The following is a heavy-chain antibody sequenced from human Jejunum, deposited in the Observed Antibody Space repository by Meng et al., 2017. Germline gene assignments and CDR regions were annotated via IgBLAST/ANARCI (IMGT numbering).Heavy chain of an antibody. D-gene: IGHD5-24*01. CDR2: IGGARDFT. Sequence: GGSLRLSCAASGFTFSNSAMIWVRQAPGKGLEWVSAIGGARDFTYPAGSVRGRFTISRDNSKNTLYLQMDSLRAEDTAVYYCAKVLGPFNSDGWTYDPFNIWGQGTRVTVSS. V-gene: IGHV3-23*01. J-gene: IGHJ3*02. CDR1: GFTFSNSA. CDR3: AKVLGPFNSDGWTYDPFNI.